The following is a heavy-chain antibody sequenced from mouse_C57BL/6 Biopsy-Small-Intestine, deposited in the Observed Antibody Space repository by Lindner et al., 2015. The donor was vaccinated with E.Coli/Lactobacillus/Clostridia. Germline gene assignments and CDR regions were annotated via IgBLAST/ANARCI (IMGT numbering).Heavy chain of an antibody. J-gene: IGHJ4*01. D-gene: IGHD1-1*01. Sequence: VQLQESGAELVKPGASVKIPCKASGYTFTDYNMDWVKQSHGKSLEWIGDINPNNGGTIYNQKFKGKATLTVDKSSSTAYMELRSLTSEDTAVYYCARGTTVRYYAMDYWGQGTSVTVSS. CDR3: ARGTTVRYYAMDY. V-gene: IGHV1-18*01. CDR2: INPNNGGT. CDR1: GYTFTDYN.